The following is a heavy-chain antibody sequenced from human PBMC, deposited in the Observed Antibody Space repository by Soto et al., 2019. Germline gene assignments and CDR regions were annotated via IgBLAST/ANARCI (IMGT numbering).Heavy chain of an antibody. CDR2: VHYTGNT. CDR3: ARDGVNTAIADY. D-gene: IGHD5-18*01. V-gene: IGHV4-59*01. Sequence: SETLSLTCTVSSASISGYHWSWIRQPPGKGLEWIGYVHYTGNTNYNPSLESRVTLSVDTSKNLFSLRLTSVTAADTAVYYCARDGVNTAIADYWGQGTLVTVSS. J-gene: IGHJ4*02. CDR1: SASISGYH.